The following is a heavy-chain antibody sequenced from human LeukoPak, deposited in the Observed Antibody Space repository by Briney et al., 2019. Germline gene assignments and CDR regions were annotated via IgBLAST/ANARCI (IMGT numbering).Heavy chain of an antibody. V-gene: IGHV1-2*02. CDR3: ATPAGVGEFYYYYYGMDV. CDR1: GYTFTGYY. Sequence: ASVKVSCKASGYTFTGYYMHWVRQAPGQGLEWMGWINPNSGGTNYAQKFQGRVTMTRDTSISTAYMELSRLRSDDTAVYYRATPAGVGEFYYYYYGMDVWGQGTTVTVSS. CDR2: INPNSGGT. J-gene: IGHJ6*02. D-gene: IGHD3-10*01.